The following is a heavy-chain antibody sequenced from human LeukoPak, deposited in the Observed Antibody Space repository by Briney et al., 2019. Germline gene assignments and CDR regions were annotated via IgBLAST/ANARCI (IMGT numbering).Heavy chain of an antibody. CDR1: GFTFSSYA. Sequence: GGSLRLSCAASGFTFSSYAMSWVRQAPGKGLEWVSAISGSGGSTYYADSVKGRFTISRDNSKNTLYLQMNSLRAEDTAVYYCAKDPYSSGWYPNWFDPWGQGTLVTVSS. CDR3: AKDPYSSGWYPNWFDP. V-gene: IGHV3-23*01. D-gene: IGHD6-19*01. J-gene: IGHJ5*02. CDR2: ISGSGGST.